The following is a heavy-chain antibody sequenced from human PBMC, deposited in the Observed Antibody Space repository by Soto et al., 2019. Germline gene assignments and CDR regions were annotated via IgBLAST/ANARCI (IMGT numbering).Heavy chain of an antibody. CDR1: GFTFSNYA. D-gene: IGHD3-3*01. CDR2: ISGSSGSS. CDR3: VLTRGGSGQFYYYMDV. V-gene: IGHV3-23*01. J-gene: IGHJ6*03. Sequence: PGGSLRLSCAASGFTFSNYAMSWVRQSPGKGLEWVSAISGSSGSSYYAGSVKGRFTISRDNSMNTLYLQMNSLRAEDTALYHCVLTRGGSGQFYYYMDVWGRGTTVTVSS.